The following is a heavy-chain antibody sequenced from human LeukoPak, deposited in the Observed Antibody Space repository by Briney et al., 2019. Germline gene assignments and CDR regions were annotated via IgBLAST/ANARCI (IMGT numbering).Heavy chain of an antibody. CDR1: GFTFSSYT. CDR2: ITSSSSYI. CDR3: ARSDYYGMDV. V-gene: IGHV3-21*01. J-gene: IGHJ6*02. Sequence: GGSLRLSCAASGFTFSSYTMNWVRQAPGKGLEWVSSITSSSSYIYYADSVKGRFTISRDNAKNSLYLQMDSLRAEDTAAYYCARSDYYGMDVWGQGTTVTVSS.